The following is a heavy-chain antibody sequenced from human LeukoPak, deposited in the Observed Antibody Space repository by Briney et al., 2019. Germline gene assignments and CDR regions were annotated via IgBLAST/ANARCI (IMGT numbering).Heavy chain of an antibody. CDR1: GFTFSGYW. V-gene: IGHV3-7*01. J-gene: IGHJ4*02. CDR3: ARGNWAFDY. D-gene: IGHD7-27*01. Sequence: GGSLRLSCAVSGFTFSGYWMSWVRQAPGKVLEWVANIREDGREKYYVDSAKGRFTISRDNAKNSLYLQMHSLRAEDTAVFYCARGNWAFDYWGQGTLVTVSS. CDR2: IREDGREK.